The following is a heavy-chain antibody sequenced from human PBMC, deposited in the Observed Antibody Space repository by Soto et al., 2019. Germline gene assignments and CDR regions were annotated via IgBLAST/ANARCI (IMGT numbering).Heavy chain of an antibody. CDR1: GGTFSSYA. V-gene: IGHV1-69*12. CDR2: IIPIFGTA. D-gene: IGHD6-13*01. Sequence: QVQLVQSGAEVKKPGSSVKVSCKASGGTFSSYAISWVRQAPGQGLEWMGGIIPIFGTANYAQKFQGRVTICADESTSTAYKELSTRRPEDTAVYYCARDVLAAAGTAGWGQGTLVTVSS. J-gene: IGHJ4*02. CDR3: ARDVLAAAGTAG.